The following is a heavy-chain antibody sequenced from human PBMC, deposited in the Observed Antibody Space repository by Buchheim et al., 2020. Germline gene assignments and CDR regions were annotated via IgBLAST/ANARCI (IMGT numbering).Heavy chain of an antibody. CDR3: ARAVKKYYYYGMDV. Sequence: QVQLQESGPGLVKPSETLSLTCTVSGGSVSSGSYYWSWIRQPPGKGLEWIGYIYYSGSPNYNPSLKSRVTISVDTSKNPFSLKLSYVTAADTAVYYCARAVKKYYYYGMDVWGQGTT. CDR2: IYYSGSP. D-gene: IGHD4-23*01. J-gene: IGHJ6*02. CDR1: GGSVSSGSYY. V-gene: IGHV4-61*01.